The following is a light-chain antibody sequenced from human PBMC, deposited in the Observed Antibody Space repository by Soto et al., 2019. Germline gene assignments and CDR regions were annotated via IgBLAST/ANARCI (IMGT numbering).Light chain of an antibody. CDR3: QQYNSYSWT. V-gene: IGKV1-5*03. J-gene: IGKJ1*01. Sequence: DIQMTKSPSTLYGSVGDRVTITCRASQTISSWLAWYQQKPGKAPKLLIYKASTLKSGVPSRFSGSRSGTEFTLTISSLQPDDFATYYCQQYNSYSWTFGQGTKVGIK. CDR2: KAS. CDR1: QTISSW.